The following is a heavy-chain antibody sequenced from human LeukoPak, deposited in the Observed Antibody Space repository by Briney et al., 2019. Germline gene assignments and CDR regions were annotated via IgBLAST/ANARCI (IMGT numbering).Heavy chain of an antibody. J-gene: IGHJ4*02. CDR1: GYTFTGYY. V-gene: IGHV1-2*02. D-gene: IGHD3-22*01. CDR2: INPNSGGT. CDR3: ARALSPRIVVVSEYPQASH. Sequence: ASVKVSCKASGYTFTGYYMHWVRQAPGQGLEWMGWINPNSGGTNYAQKFQGRVTMTGDTSISTAYMELSRLRSDDTAVYYCARALSPRIVVVSEYPQASHWGQGTLVTVSS.